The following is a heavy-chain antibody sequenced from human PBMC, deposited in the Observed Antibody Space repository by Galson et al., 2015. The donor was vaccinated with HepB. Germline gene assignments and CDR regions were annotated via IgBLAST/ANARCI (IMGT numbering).Heavy chain of an antibody. CDR3: ARERGGVVVTALGPGENYYFDY. CDR2: IYTSGST. D-gene: IGHD2-21*02. J-gene: IGHJ4*02. Sequence: TLSLTCTVSGGSISSGSYYWSWIRQPAGKGLEWIGRIYTSGSTNYNPSLKSRVTISVDTSKNQFSLKLSSVTAADTAVYYCARERGGVVVTALGPGENYYFDYWGQGTLVTVSS. CDR1: GGSISSGSYY. V-gene: IGHV4-61*02.